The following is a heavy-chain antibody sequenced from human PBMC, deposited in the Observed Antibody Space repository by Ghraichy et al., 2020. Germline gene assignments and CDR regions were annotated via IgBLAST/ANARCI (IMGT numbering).Heavy chain of an antibody. CDR1: GGTFGTYT. Sequence: SVKVSCKASGGTFGTYTVSWVRQAPGQGLQWTGGIVPILGKSNYAQNLQAKVTITADESTGTVYMDLSRLTSEDTAVYYCAAWAGSKYYSGWFGPLDYWGQGTLVTVSS. CDR3: AAWAGSKYYSGWFGPLDY. D-gene: IGHD5-12*01. J-gene: IGHJ4*02. V-gene: IGHV1-69*13. CDR2: IVPILGKS.